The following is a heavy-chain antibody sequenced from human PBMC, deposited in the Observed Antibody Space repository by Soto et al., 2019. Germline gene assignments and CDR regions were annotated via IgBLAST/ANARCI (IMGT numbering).Heavy chain of an antibody. Sequence: TLETLSLTCAVSGYSISSGNYWAWIRQPPGRGLEWVGSLYHIGSTHYNTSLKSRVTISVDTSKNHFSLELSSVTAADTAIYYCRSSTSCYDESCVDVWGQGTMVTVSS. CDR2: LYHIGST. V-gene: IGHV4-38-2*01. CDR1: GYSISSGNY. J-gene: IGHJ6*02. D-gene: IGHD2-2*01. CDR3: RSSTSCYDESCVDV.